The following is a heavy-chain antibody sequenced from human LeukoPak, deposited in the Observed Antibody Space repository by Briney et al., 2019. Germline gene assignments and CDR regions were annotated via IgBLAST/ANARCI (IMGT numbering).Heavy chain of an antibody. D-gene: IGHD1-26*01. CDR2: INSDGSST. V-gene: IGHV3-74*01. CDR3: ARELREHGVFDI. CDR1: GFTFSSYW. Sequence: GGSLRLSCAASGFTFSSYWMHWVRQAPGKGLVWVSRINSDGSSTSYADSVKGRFSISRHNSKNTVYLQMNSLRAEDTAVYYCARELREHGVFDIWGQGTMVTVSS. J-gene: IGHJ3*02.